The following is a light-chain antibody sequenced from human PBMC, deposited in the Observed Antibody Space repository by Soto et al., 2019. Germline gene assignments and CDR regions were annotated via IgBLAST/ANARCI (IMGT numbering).Light chain of an antibody. CDR3: SSYTSSRTLV. CDR2: EVS. V-gene: IGLV2-14*01. Sequence: QSALTQPASVSGSPGQSITISCTGTSSDVGGYNYVSWYQQHPGKAPKLMIYEVSYRPSGVSNRFSGSKSGNTASLTISGLQAEGEADYHCSSYTSSRTLVFGGGTKVTVL. J-gene: IGLJ2*01. CDR1: SSDVGGYNY.